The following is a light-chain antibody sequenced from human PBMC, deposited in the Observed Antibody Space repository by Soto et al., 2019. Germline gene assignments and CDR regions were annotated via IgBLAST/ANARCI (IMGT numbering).Light chain of an antibody. J-gene: IGKJ1*01. CDR2: DAY. Sequence: EIVLTQSPATLSLSPGERATLSCRASQSVSSYLAWYQQKPGQAHRLLIYDAYKRATGFQARFSGSGSGTDFTLTIRSLQSEDFAVYYCKQYNNWPWTFGQGTKVDIK. CDR1: QSVSSY. V-gene: IGKV3-11*01. CDR3: KQYNNWPWT.